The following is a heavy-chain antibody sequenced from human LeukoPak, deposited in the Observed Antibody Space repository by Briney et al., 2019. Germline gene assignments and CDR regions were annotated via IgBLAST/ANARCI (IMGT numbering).Heavy chain of an antibody. V-gene: IGHV4-38-2*02. D-gene: IGHD3-22*01. Sequence: SETLSLTCAVSGYPISSGYYWGWIRQPPGKGLEWVGSIHHSGSTYYSPSLKSRVTISMDTSKNQFSLKMTSVIAADTAVYYCARDKHYDSSVYFDYWGQGTLVTDSS. CDR3: ARDKHYDSSVYFDY. J-gene: IGHJ4*02. CDR2: IHHSGST. CDR1: GYPISSGYY.